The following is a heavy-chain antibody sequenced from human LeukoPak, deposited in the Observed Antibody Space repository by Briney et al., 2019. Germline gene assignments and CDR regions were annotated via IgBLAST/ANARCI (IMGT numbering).Heavy chain of an antibody. D-gene: IGHD2-15*01. J-gene: IGHJ6*02. V-gene: IGHV4-4*07. CDR2: IYTSGST. Sequence: SETLSLTCTVSGGSISSYYWSWIRQPAGKGLEWIGRIYTSGSTNYNPSLKSRDTMSVDTSKNQFSLKLSSVTAADTAVYYCARGPRWWLHYYYYGMDVWGQGTTVTVSS. CDR1: GGSISSYY. CDR3: ARGPRWWLHYYYYGMDV.